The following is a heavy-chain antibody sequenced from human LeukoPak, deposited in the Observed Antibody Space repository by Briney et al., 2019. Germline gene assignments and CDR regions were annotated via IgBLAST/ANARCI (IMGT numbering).Heavy chain of an antibody. Sequence: SETLSLTCTVSGGSISSYYWSWIRQPAGKGLEWIGRIYTSGSTNYNPSLKSRVTMSVDTSKNQFSLKLSSVTAADTAVYYCARPRIAAAGYDAFDIWGQGTMVTVSS. CDR1: GGSISSYY. CDR3: ARPRIAAAGYDAFDI. J-gene: IGHJ3*02. V-gene: IGHV4-4*07. CDR2: IYTSGST. D-gene: IGHD6-13*01.